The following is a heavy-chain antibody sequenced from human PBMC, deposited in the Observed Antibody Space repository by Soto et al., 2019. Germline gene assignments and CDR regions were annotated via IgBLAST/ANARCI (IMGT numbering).Heavy chain of an antibody. J-gene: IGHJ6*02. V-gene: IGHV3-33*01. CDR1: EFTFSSFG. D-gene: IGHD3-3*01. Sequence: QVQVVESGGGVVQPGRSLRLSCAGSEFTFSSFGMHWVRQAPGKGLEWVSLIWYDGSKKSYGDSVKGRFTISRDNSRNTVYLQMNSLRADDTAVYYCARDASYYSLWSGYYPSRNGMDVWGQGTTVTVSS. CDR3: ARDASYYSLWSGYYPSRNGMDV. CDR2: IWYDGSKK.